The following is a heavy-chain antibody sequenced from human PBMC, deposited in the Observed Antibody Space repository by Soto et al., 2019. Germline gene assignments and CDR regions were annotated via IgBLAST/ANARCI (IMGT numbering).Heavy chain of an antibody. CDR3: ARDWDGGGWPADL. D-gene: IGHD6-19*01. Sequence: GSLRLSCAASGFTFSSYGMHWVRQAPGKGLEWVAVISYDGSKKYYADSVKGRFTISRDNSKNTVYLQMNSLRVEDTALYYCARDWDGGGWPADLWGQGTLVTVSS. J-gene: IGHJ5*02. V-gene: IGHV3-30*03. CDR1: GFTFSSYG. CDR2: ISYDGSKK.